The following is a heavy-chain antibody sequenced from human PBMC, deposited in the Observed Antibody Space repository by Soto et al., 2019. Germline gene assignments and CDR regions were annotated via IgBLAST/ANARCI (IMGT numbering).Heavy chain of an antibody. Sequence: ASVKVSCKAPGRTFSSYAISWVRQAPGQGLEWMGGIIPIFGTANYAQKFQGRVTITADESTSTAYMELSSLRSEDTAVYYCARDYSVPLSGPRLDCSSTSCYVRYGMDVWGQGTTVTVSS. J-gene: IGHJ6*02. CDR2: IIPIFGTA. D-gene: IGHD2-2*01. V-gene: IGHV1-69*13. CDR3: ARDYSVPLSGPRLDCSSTSCYVRYGMDV. CDR1: GRTFSSYA.